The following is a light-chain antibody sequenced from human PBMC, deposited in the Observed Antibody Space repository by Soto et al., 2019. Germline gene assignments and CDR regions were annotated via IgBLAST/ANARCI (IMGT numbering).Light chain of an antibody. J-gene: IGKJ1*01. CDR3: QQYYSFPPT. CDR2: AAS. V-gene: IGKV1-39*01. CDR1: QSISSY. Sequence: HMTQSPSSLSAYVGKSVTIICRASQSISSYLNWYQQKTGKAPELLIYAASTLQSGVPSRFSGSGSGTDFTLTISCLQPEDFATYYCQQYYSFPPTFGQGTKVDIK.